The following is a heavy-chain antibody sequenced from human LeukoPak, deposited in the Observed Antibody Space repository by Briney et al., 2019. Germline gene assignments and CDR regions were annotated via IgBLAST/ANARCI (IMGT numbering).Heavy chain of an antibody. Sequence: ASVKVSCKASGYIFTSYGISWVRQAPGQGLEWMGWISAYNGNTNYAQKLQGRVTMTTDTSTSTAYMELRSLRSDDTAVYYCARVDDIFNGSDWTVYFYAMDVWGLGTTVTVSS. CDR1: GYIFTSYG. D-gene: IGHD3-9*01. CDR2: ISAYNGNT. J-gene: IGHJ6*02. CDR3: ARVDDIFNGSDWTVYFYAMDV. V-gene: IGHV1-18*01.